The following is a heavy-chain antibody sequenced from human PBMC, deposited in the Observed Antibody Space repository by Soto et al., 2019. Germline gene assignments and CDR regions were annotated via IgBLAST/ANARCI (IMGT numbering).Heavy chain of an antibody. CDR2: IYYSGST. CDR1: GGSISSYY. V-gene: IGHV4-59*01. CDR3: ARDLYSSSWYGPWHYYGMDV. J-gene: IGHJ6*02. D-gene: IGHD6-13*01. Sequence: SETLSLTCTVSGGSISSYYWSWFRQPTGKGLEWIGYIYYSGSTNYNPSLKSRVTISVDTSKNQFSLKLSSVTAADTAVYYCARDLYSSSWYGPWHYYGMDVWGQGTTVTV.